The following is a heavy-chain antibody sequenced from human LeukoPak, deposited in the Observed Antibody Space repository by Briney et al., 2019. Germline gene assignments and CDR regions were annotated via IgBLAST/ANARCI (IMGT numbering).Heavy chain of an antibody. J-gene: IGHJ5*02. V-gene: IGHV1-2*02. Sequence: ASVKVSCKAFGYTFSGYYIHWVRQAPGQGLEWMGWINPNSGDTNYAQKFQGRVTVTRDTSITTAYMELRRLTSDDTAIYYCARVRAIGGNLYSSSWTRWFDPWGQGTLVTVSS. D-gene: IGHD6-13*01. CDR1: GYTFSGYY. CDR2: INPNSGDT. CDR3: ARVRAIGGNLYSSSWTRWFDP.